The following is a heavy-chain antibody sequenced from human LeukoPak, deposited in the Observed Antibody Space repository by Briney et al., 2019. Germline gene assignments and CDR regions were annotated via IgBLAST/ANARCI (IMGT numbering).Heavy chain of an antibody. J-gene: IGHJ3*02. V-gene: IGHV4-34*01. D-gene: IGHD5-18*01. Sequence: SETLSPTCAVYGGSFSGYYWSWIRQPPGKGLEWIGEINHSGSTNYNPSLKSRVTISVDTSKNQFSLKLSSVTAADTAVYYCAGQDTAMAEGTFDIWGQGTMVTVSS. CDR3: AGQDTAMAEGTFDI. CDR2: INHSGST. CDR1: GGSFSGYY.